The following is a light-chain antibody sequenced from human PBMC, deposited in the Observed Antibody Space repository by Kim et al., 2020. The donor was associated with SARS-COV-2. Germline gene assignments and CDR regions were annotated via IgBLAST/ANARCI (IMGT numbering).Light chain of an antibody. Sequence: SSAWKASQSLVFSDVKTYLNGFHQRPGQSPRRLIYKVSNRDSGVPDRFSGSVSGTDFTLIISRVEAEDVGVYYCMYGTHWPPSFTFGGGTKVDIK. CDR3: MYGTHWPPSFT. CDR2: KVS. CDR1: QSLVFSDVKTY. V-gene: IGKV2-30*01. J-gene: IGKJ4*01.